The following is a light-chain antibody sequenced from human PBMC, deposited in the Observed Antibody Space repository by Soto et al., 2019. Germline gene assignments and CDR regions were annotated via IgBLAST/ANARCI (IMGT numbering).Light chain of an antibody. CDR3: AAWDDSLYGYVV. Sequence: QSVLTQPPSASGAPGQRVTISCSGSNSNIGTNTVNWYQQLPGTAPKLLIYNSNRRPSGVPDRFSGSKSGTSASLAISGLQSDDEADYYCAAWDDSLYGYVVFGGGTKLTVL. CDR2: NSN. CDR1: NSNIGTNT. V-gene: IGLV1-44*01. J-gene: IGLJ2*01.